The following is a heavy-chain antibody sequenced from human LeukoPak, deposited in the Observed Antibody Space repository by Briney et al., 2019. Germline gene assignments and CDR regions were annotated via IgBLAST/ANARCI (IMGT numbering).Heavy chain of an antibody. CDR2: ISSSSSYT. J-gene: IGHJ3*02. D-gene: IGHD3-22*01. CDR3: ARDGPTYYYDSSGYLNAFDI. V-gene: IGHV3-11*06. CDR1: GFTVSSNY. Sequence: PGGSLRLSCAASGFTVSSNYMSWVRQAPGKGLEWVSYISSSSSYTNYADSVKGRFTISRDNAKNSLYLQMNSLRAEDTAVYYCARDGPTYYYDSSGYLNAFDIWGQGTMVTVSS.